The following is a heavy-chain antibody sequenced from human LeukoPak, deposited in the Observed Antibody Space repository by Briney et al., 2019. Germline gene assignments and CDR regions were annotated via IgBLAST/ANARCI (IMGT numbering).Heavy chain of an antibody. J-gene: IGHJ4*02. CDR1: GFTFSSYS. Sequence: GGSLRLSCAASGFTFSSYSMSWVRQAPGKGLEWVSSISSSSISIYYADSVKGRFTISRGNAKNSLYLHMNSLRAEDTAVYYCARVRSYGFDYWGQGTLVTVSS. CDR2: ISSSSISI. D-gene: IGHD5-18*01. V-gene: IGHV3-21*01. CDR3: ARVRSYGFDY.